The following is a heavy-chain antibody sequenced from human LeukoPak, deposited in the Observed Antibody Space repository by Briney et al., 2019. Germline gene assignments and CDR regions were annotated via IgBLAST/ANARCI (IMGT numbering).Heavy chain of an antibody. D-gene: IGHD1-26*01. CDR3: ARDRLTSGSYFFDY. CDR1: AFTFSDYS. CDR2: ISGRSSTI. Sequence: GGSLRLSCAASAFTFSDYSMNWVRQAPGKGLGGVSYISGRSSTIYYADSVRGRFTISRDNAKNSMYVQMKSLRAEDMAVYYCARDRLTSGSYFFDYWGQGNLVTVSS. V-gene: IGHV3-48*01. J-gene: IGHJ4*02.